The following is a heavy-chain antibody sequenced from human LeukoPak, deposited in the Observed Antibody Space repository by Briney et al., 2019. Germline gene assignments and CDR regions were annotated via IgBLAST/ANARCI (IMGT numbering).Heavy chain of an antibody. CDR3: ARGNVGRGSYYVPGDY. CDR2: IYYSGST. CDR1: GGSISSGDYY. D-gene: IGHD1-26*01. J-gene: IGHJ4*02. V-gene: IGHV4-30-4*08. Sequence: SETLSLTCTVSGGSISSGDYYWSWIRQPPGKGLEWIGYIYYSGSTYYNPSLKSRVTISVDTSKNQFSLKLSSVTAADTAVYYCARGNVGRGSYYVPGDYWGQGTLVTVSS.